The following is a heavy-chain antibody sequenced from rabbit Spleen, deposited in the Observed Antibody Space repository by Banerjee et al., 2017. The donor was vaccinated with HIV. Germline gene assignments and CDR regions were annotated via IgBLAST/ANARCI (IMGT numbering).Heavy chain of an antibody. CDR1: GFSFSDRDV. Sequence: QEQLVESGGGLVQPEGSLTLTCKASGFSFSDRDVMCWVRQAPGKGLEWIACINASTGKPVYATWASGRFTISKTSSTTVTLQMTSLTVADTATYFCAREKSGIVGYDLWGPGTLVTVS. CDR2: INASTGKP. D-gene: IGHD6-1*01. V-gene: IGHV1S45*01. J-gene: IGHJ4*01. CDR3: AREKSGIVGYDL.